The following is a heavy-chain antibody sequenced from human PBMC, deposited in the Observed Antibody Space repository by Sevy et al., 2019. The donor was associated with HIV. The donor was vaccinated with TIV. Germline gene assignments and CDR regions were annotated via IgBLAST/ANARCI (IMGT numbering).Heavy chain of an antibody. CDR3: TTKKWELKEDDAFDI. D-gene: IGHD1-26*01. J-gene: IGHJ3*02. CDR2: IRSKANSYAT. V-gene: IGHV3-73*01. Sequence: GGSLRLSCAASGFTFSGSAMHWVRQASGKGLEWVGRIRSKANSYATAYAASVKGRFTISRDDSKSTAYLQMNSLKTEDTAVYYCTTKKWELKEDDAFDIWGQGTMVTVSS. CDR1: GFTFSGSA.